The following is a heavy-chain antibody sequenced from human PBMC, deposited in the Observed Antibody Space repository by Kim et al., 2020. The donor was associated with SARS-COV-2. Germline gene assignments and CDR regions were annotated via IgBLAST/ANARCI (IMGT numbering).Heavy chain of an antibody. Sequence: GGSLRLSCAASGFTVSGNYMTWVRQPPGKGLEWVSLIHGGGSTYYPENVKGRFTVSRDNSRNTLYLEMHSLRVDDTAVYYCAGITLPADEVGWYFHLWGRGTLVTVSS. CDR1: GFTVSGNY. J-gene: IGHJ2*01. CDR3: AGITLPADEVGWYFHL. D-gene: IGHD1-20*01. CDR2: IHGGGST. V-gene: IGHV3-53*03.